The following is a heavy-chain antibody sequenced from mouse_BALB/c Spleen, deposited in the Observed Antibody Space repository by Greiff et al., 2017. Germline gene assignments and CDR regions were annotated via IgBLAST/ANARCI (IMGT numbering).Heavy chain of an antibody. Sequence: QVQLKQSGAELMKPGASVKISCKATGYTFSSYWIEWVKQRPGHGLEWIGEILPGSGSTNYNEKFKGKATFTADTSSNTAYMQLSSLTSEDSAVYYCARNDYDEYYFDYWGQATTLTVSS. CDR1: GYTFSSYW. D-gene: IGHD2-4*01. CDR3: ARNDYDEYYFDY. J-gene: IGHJ2*01. CDR2: ILPGSGST. V-gene: IGHV1-9*01.